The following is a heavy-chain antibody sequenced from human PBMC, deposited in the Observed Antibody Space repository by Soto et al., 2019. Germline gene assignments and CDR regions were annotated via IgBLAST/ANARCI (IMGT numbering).Heavy chain of an antibody. J-gene: IGHJ4*02. V-gene: IGHV3-23*01. D-gene: IGHD2-2*01. CDR3: AISTIVVVPAAIGY. Sequence: GGSLRLSCAASGFTFSSYAMSWVRQAPGKGLEWVSAISGSGGSTYYADSVKGRFTISRDNSKNTLYLQMNSLRAEDTAVYYCAISTIVVVPAAIGYWGQGNLVTVSS. CDR2: ISGSGGST. CDR1: GFTFSSYA.